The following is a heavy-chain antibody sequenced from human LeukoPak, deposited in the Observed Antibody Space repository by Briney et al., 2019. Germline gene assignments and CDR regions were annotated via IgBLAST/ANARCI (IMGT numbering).Heavy chain of an antibody. Sequence: PSEILSLTCAVYGGSFSGYYWSWSRQPPGKGLEWIGEINHSRSTNYNPSLQSRVTISVDTSKNQSALKLRSVTAADTAVYYCARPSGDILTGYYGLWGEGTVVPVSS. CDR1: GGSFSGYY. CDR2: INHSRST. J-gene: IGHJ1*01. V-gene: IGHV4-34*01. D-gene: IGHD3-9*01. CDR3: ARPSGDILTGYYGL.